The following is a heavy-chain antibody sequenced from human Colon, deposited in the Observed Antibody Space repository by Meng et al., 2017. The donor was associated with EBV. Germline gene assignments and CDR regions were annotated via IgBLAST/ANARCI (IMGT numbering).Heavy chain of an antibody. Sequence: VQLQDSAPGPVKPSQTLSLTCTVSGGSISSGNHYWTWIRQHPGKGLEWFGHIYYSGSTFYNPSLKRRVIISIDTSKNQFSLNLRSVTAADTAVYYCARVSSGWDYFDYWGQGTLVTVSS. CDR2: IYYSGST. D-gene: IGHD6-19*01. V-gene: IGHV4-31*03. J-gene: IGHJ4*02. CDR3: ARVSSGWDYFDY. CDR1: GGSISSGNHY.